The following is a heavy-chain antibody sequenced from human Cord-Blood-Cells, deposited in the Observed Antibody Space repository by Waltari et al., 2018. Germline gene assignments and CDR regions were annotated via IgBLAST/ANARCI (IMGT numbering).Heavy chain of an antibody. Sequence: QVQLVQSGAEVKKPGASVKVSCKASGYTFTGYYMHWVRQAPGQGLEWMGWINPNSGGTNYAQKFQGRVTMTRDTYISTAYMELSRLRSDDTAVYYCARGYDFWSGYYYFDYWGQGTLVTVSS. D-gene: IGHD3-3*01. CDR2: INPNSGGT. J-gene: IGHJ4*02. V-gene: IGHV1-2*02. CDR1: GYTFTGYY. CDR3: ARGYDFWSGYYYFDY.